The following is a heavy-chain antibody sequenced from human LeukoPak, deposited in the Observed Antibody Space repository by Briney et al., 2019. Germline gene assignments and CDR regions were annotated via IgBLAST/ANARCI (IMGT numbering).Heavy chain of an antibody. Sequence: PSETLSLTCTVSGGSISSGSYYWSWIRQPAGKGLEWIRRIYTSGSTNYNPSLKSRVTISVDTSKNQFSLKLSSVTAADTAVYYCARDSNPFSGFDYWGQGTLVTVSS. CDR3: ARDSNPFSGFDY. V-gene: IGHV4-61*02. CDR2: IYTSGST. J-gene: IGHJ4*02. CDR1: GGSISSGSYY.